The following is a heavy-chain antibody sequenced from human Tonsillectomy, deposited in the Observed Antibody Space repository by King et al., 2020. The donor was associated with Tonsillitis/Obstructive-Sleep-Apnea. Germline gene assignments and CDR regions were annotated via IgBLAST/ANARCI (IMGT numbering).Heavy chain of an antibody. J-gene: IGHJ5*02. Sequence: VQLQQWGAGLLKPSETLSLTCAVYGGSFRGYYWSWIRQPPGKGLEWIGEINHSGSTNYNPSLKRRVTISVDTSKNQFSLKLSSVTAADTAVYYCAREYCSSTSCSPPDWFDPWGQGTLVTVSS. D-gene: IGHD2-2*01. CDR3: AREYCSSTSCSPPDWFDP. V-gene: IGHV4-34*01. CDR1: GGSFRGYY. CDR2: INHSGST.